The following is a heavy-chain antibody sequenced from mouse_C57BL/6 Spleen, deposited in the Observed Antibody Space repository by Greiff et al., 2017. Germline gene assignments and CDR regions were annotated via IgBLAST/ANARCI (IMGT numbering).Heavy chain of an antibody. CDR1: GYTFTSYW. J-gene: IGHJ1*03. CDR3: ARSLYGNYRYFDV. CDR2: IDPSDSYT. Sequence: VQLQQPGAALVMPGASVQLSCKASGYTFTSYWMHWVKQRPGQGLEWIGEIDPSDSYTNYNQKFKGKSTLTVDKSSSTAYMQLSSLTSEDSAVYYCARSLYGNYRYFDVWGTGTTVTVSS. D-gene: IGHD2-1*01. V-gene: IGHV1-69*01.